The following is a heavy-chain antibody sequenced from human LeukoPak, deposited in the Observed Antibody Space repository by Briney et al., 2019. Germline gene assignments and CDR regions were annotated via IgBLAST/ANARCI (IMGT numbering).Heavy chain of an antibody. D-gene: IGHD2-15*01. CDR1: GYTFTSYY. J-gene: IGHJ3*02. V-gene: IGHV1-46*01. CDR3: ATTSGGAYAFDI. CDR2: INPSGGST. Sequence: ASVKVSCKASGYTFTSYYMHWVRQAPGQGLEWMGIINPSGGSTSYAQKFQGRVTMTEDTSTDTAYMELSSLRSEDTAVYYCATTSGGAYAFDIWGQGTMVTVSS.